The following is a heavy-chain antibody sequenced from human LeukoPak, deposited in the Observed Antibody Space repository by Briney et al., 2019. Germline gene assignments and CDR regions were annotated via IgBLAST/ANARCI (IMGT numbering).Heavy chain of an antibody. Sequence: GGSLRLSCAASGFTFSSYGMHWVRQAPGKGLEWVAFIRYDGSNKYYADSVKGRFTISRDNAKNSLYLQMNSLRAEDTAVYYCARDLSGTLEDAFDIWGQGTMVTVSS. CDR3: ARDLSGTLEDAFDI. CDR2: IRYDGSNK. V-gene: IGHV3-30*02. J-gene: IGHJ3*02. CDR1: GFTFSSYG. D-gene: IGHD1-7*01.